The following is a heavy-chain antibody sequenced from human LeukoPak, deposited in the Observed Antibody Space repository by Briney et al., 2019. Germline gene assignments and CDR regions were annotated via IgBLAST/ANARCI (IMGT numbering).Heavy chain of an antibody. V-gene: IGHV4-31*03. CDR1: GGSISRGGYY. CDR2: IYYSGST. CDR3: ARGVVGGYFDWLTPFDY. J-gene: IGHJ4*02. D-gene: IGHD3-9*01. Sequence: PSQTLSLTCTVSGGSISRGGYYWSWIRQHPGKGLEWIGYIYYSGSTYYNPSLKSRVTISVDTSKNQFSLKLSSVTAADTAVYYCARGVVGGYFDWLTPFDYWGQGTLVTVSS.